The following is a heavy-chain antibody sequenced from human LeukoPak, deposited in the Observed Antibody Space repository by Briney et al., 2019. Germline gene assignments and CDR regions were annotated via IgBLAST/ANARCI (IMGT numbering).Heavy chain of an antibody. D-gene: IGHD3-22*01. CDR2: ISSSSSYI. V-gene: IGHV3-21*01. CDR3: ARAMGADYYDSSGYYR. Sequence: GGSLRLSCAASGFTFSSYGMHWVRQAPGKGLEWVSSISSSSSYIYYADSVKGRFTISRDNAKNSLYLQMNSLRAEDTAVYYCARAMGADYYDSSGYYRWGQGTLVTVSS. CDR1: GFTFSSYG. J-gene: IGHJ5*02.